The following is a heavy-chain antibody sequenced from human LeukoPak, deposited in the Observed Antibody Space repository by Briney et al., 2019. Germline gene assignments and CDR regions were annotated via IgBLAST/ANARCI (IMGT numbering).Heavy chain of an antibody. CDR2: ISWDGGST. Sequence: GGSLRLPCAASGFTFDDYTMHWVCQAPGKGLEWVSLISWDGGSTYYADSVKGRFTISRDNSKNSLYLQMNSLRTEDTALYYCAKGAIASGDMDVWGKGTTVTVSS. CDR3: AKGAIASGDMDV. J-gene: IGHJ6*03. V-gene: IGHV3-43*01. D-gene: IGHD2-15*01. CDR1: GFTFDDYT.